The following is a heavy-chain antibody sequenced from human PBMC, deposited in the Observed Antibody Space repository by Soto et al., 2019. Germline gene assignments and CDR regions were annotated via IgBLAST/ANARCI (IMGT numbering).Heavy chain of an antibody. CDR2: IRAYNGNT. CDR3: ARLYSSSWTAYFDY. CDR1: GYTFNTYG. Sequence: QVQLVQSGAEVKKPGASVKVSCRASGYTFNTYGISWVRQAPGQGLEWMGWIRAYNGNTNYAQKFQGRVTMTTDTSTSTAYMGLRSLRSDDTAVYYCARLYSSSWTAYFDYWGQGTLVTVSS. V-gene: IGHV1-18*01. J-gene: IGHJ4*02. D-gene: IGHD6-13*01.